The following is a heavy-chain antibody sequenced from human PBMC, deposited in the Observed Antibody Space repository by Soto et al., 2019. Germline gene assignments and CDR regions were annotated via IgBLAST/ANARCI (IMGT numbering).Heavy chain of an antibody. Sequence: GSLRLSCAASGFTFSSYSMNLVRQDPGKGLEWVSYISSSSSTIYYADSVKGRFTISRDNAKNSLYLQMNSLRAEDTAVYYCASVGYCSGGSCYGFGYWGQGTLVTVSS. CDR2: ISSSSSTI. V-gene: IGHV3-48*01. CDR3: ASVGYCSGGSCYGFGY. CDR1: GFTFSSYS. J-gene: IGHJ4*02. D-gene: IGHD2-15*01.